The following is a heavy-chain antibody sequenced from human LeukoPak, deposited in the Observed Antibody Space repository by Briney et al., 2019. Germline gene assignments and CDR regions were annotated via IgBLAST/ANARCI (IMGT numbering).Heavy chain of an antibody. CDR1: GFIFRSYG. V-gene: IGHV3-7*04. D-gene: IGHD4-17*01. Sequence: GGSLRLSCAASGFIFRSYGMTWFRQAPGKGLDWVANIKQGGTEKDYVDSVKGRFTISRDNAKNSLYLQTNSLRAEDTAVYYCARVRGDYWFDFWGQGTLVTVSS. CDR3: ARVRGDYWFDF. J-gene: IGHJ4*02. CDR2: IKQGGTEK.